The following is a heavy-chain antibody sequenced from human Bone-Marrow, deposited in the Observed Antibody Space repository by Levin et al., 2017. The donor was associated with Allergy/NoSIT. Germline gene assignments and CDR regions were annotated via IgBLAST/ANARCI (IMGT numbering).Heavy chain of an antibody. V-gene: IGHV6-1*01. D-gene: IGHD2-2*01. CDR1: GDSVSSNSAA. CDR2: TYYRSRWYS. Sequence: SQTLSLTCAISGDSVSSNSAAWNWIRQSPSRGFEWLGRTYYRSRWYSDYGVSVKSRITVNPDTSENQFSLQLNSVTPEDTAVYYCARGYCSTTSCYFDCWGQGTLVTVSS. CDR3: ARGYCSTTSCYFDC. J-gene: IGHJ4*02.